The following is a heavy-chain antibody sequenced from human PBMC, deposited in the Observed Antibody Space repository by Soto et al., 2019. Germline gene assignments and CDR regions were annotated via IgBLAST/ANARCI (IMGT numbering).Heavy chain of an antibody. D-gene: IGHD4-17*01. V-gene: IGHV1-2*04. CDR1: GYSFTGYS. Sequence: ASVKVSCKASGYSFTGYSMHWVRQAPGQGLEWMGWINPKNGATNYAQKLQGWVTMIRDTSISTAYMELRNLKSDDTAVYYCARDDYGDYDLFDYWGQGTLVTGSS. J-gene: IGHJ4*02. CDR3: ARDDYGDYDLFDY. CDR2: INPKNGAT.